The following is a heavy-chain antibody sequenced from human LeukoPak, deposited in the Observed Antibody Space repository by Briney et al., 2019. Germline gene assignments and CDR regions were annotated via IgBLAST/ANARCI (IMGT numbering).Heavy chain of an antibody. Sequence: SETLSLTCTVSGGSISSYYWTWIRQPPGKGLEWIGNIYTRGSVNYNPSLKSRVTISVDTSKNQFFLKLSSVTAADTAVYYCAAAPMVRGVVNFDYWGQGTLVTVSS. CDR2: IYTRGSV. CDR1: GGSISSYY. D-gene: IGHD3-10*01. CDR3: AAAPMVRGVVNFDY. V-gene: IGHV4-4*09. J-gene: IGHJ4*02.